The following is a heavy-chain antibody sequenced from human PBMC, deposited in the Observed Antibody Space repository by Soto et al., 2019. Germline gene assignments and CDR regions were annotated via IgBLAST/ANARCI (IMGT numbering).Heavy chain of an antibody. Sequence: GASVKVSCKASGYTFTSYAMHWVRQAPGQRLEWMGWINAGNGNTNYAQKLQGRVTMTTDTSTSTAYMELRSLRSDDTAVYYCARDSRYYDFWSGLSYYYGMDVWGQGTTVTVSS. CDR2: INAGNGNT. D-gene: IGHD3-3*01. V-gene: IGHV1-3*01. J-gene: IGHJ6*02. CDR3: ARDSRYYDFWSGLSYYYGMDV. CDR1: GYTFTSYA.